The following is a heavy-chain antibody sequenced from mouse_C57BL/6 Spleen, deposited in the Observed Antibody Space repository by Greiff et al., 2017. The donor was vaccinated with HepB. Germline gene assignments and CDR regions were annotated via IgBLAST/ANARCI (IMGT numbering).Heavy chain of an antibody. J-gene: IGHJ2*01. V-gene: IGHV1-69*01. D-gene: IGHD2-4*01. CDR2: IDPSDSYT. CDR1: GYTFTSYW. CDR3: ARWGDYDGFDC. Sequence: VQLQQPGAELVMPGASVKLSCKASGYTFTSYWMHWVKQRPGQGLEWIGEIDPSDSYTNYNQKFKGKSTLTVDKSSSTAYMQLSSLTSEDSAVYYCARWGDYDGFDCWGQGTTLTVSS.